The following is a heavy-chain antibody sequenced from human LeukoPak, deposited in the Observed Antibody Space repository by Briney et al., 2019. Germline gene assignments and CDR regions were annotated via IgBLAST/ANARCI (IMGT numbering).Heavy chain of an antibody. CDR1: GGSISSHY. J-gene: IGHJ6*03. Sequence: SETLSLTCTVSGGSISSHYWSWIRQPPGKGLEWIGYIYYSGSTNYNPSLKSRVTISVDTSKNQFSLKLSSVTAADTAVYYCARAVITIFGVVRYYMDVWGKGTTVTVSS. CDR2: IYYSGST. V-gene: IGHV4-59*11. CDR3: ARAVITIFGVVRYYMDV. D-gene: IGHD3-3*01.